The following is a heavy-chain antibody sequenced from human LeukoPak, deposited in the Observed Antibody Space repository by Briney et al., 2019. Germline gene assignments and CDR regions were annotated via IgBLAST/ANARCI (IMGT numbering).Heavy chain of an antibody. V-gene: IGHV3-15*07. CDR3: TTEKDY. J-gene: IGHJ4*02. CDR1: GFTFSNAW. Sequence: GGSLRLSCAASGFTFSNAWMNWVRQAPGKGLEWVGRIRSKTDGETTDYAAPVKGRFSISRDDSKNTVYLQMNSLKTEDAAVYYCTTEKDYWGQGTLVTVSS. CDR2: IRSKTDGETT.